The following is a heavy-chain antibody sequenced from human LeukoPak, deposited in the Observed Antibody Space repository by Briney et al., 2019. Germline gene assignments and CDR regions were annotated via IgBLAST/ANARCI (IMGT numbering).Heavy chain of an antibody. V-gene: IGHV3-23*01. CDR1: GFTFSSYA. D-gene: IGHD6-13*01. J-gene: IGHJ4*02. Sequence: GGSLRLSCAASGFTFSSYAMSWVRQAPGKGLEWVSAISGSGGSTYYADSVKGRFTISRDNSKNTLYLQMNSLRAEDTAVYYCAKCGRGQQLALLIPVFDYWGQGSLVTVSS. CDR2: ISGSGGST. CDR3: AKCGRGQQLALLIPVFDY.